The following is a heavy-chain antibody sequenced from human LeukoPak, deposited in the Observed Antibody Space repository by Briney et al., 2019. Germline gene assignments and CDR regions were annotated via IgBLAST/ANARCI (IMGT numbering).Heavy chain of an antibody. Sequence: ASVKVSCKASGYTFTSYAMNWVRQAPGQRLEWMGWINTNTGNPTYAQGFTGRFVFSLDTSVSTAYLQISSLKAEDTAVYYCARGSSGIAAAASDYWGQGTLVTVSS. CDR3: ARGSSGIAAAASDY. CDR2: INTNTGNP. D-gene: IGHD6-13*01. V-gene: IGHV7-4-1*02. CDR1: GYTFTSYA. J-gene: IGHJ4*02.